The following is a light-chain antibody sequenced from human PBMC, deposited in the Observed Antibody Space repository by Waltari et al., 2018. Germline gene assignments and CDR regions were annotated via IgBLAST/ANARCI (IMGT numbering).Light chain of an antibody. CDR2: NAV. J-gene: IGLJ3*02. CDR1: TGSVTSGFF. Sequence: QTVVTQEPSLTVSPGGSVTLTCASSTGSVTSGFFPNWVQQKPGQAPTTLIYNAVTAHTCTPARFSVSRNGGKAGLTVACVQPEDEGDYFCILYPDVGWVFGGGTRLTVL. V-gene: IGLV7-43*01. CDR3: ILYPDVGWV.